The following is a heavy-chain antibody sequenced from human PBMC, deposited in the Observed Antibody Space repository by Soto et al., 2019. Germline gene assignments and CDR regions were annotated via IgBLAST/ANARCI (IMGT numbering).Heavy chain of an antibody. CDR3: AKLQPPGWIDA. CDR2: LYNSGST. D-gene: IGHD4-4*01. V-gene: IGHV4-61*01. Sequence: QVRLQESGPGLVKPSETLSLTCSVSGDSVTRANAYWIWLRQAPGKGLEWIGYLYNSGSTNYKPSLRSRVSLSLDTSKNQFSVNLTSVTTADSAIYYWAKLQPPGWIDAWGHGTLVAVS. CDR1: GDSVTRANAY. J-gene: IGHJ5*01.